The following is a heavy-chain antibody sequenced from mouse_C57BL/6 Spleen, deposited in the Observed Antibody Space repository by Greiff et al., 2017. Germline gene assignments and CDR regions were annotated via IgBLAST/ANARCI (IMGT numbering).Heavy chain of an antibody. CDR2: IDPSDSST. D-gene: IGHD5-1*01. J-gene: IGHJ1*03. Sequence: QVQLQQSGAELVRPGTSLTLSCKASGYTFTSYWMHWVKQRPGQGLEWIGVIDPSDSSTNYNQKFKGKATLTVDTSSSTAYMQLSSLTSEYSAVYYCARVPLAEYFDVWGTGTTGTVAS. CDR3: ARVPLAEYFDV. CDR1: GYTFTSYW. V-gene: IGHV1-59*01.